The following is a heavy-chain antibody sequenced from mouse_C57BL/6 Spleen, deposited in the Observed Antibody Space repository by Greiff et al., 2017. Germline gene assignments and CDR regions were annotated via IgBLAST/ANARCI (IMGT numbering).Heavy chain of an antibody. CDR3: ARGEYYFDY. J-gene: IGHJ2*01. CDR2: ISGGGGNT. V-gene: IGHV5-9*01. Sequence: EVMLVESGGGLVKPGGSLKLSCAASGFTFSSYTMSWVRQTPEKRLEWVATISGGGGNTYYPDSVKGRFTISRDNAKNTLYLQMSSLRSEDTALYYCARGEYYFDYWGQGTTLTVSS. CDR1: GFTFSSYT.